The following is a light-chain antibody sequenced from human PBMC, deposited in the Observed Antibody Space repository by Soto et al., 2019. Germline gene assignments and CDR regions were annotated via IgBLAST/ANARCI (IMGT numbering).Light chain of an antibody. J-gene: IGLJ1*01. CDR2: DVS. V-gene: IGLV2-14*01. CDR1: SSDVGGYDY. CDR3: SSYTSGSTYV. Sequence: QSVLTQPASVSGSPGQSITISCTGTSSDVGGYDYVSWYQHHPGRAPKLMIYDVSNRPSGVSNRFSGAKSDNTASLTISGLQAEDEADYYCSSYTSGSTYVFXTGTKVTVL.